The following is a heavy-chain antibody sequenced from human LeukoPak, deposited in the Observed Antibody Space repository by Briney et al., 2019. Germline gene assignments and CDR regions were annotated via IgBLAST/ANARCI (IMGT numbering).Heavy chain of an antibody. CDR1: GFTFSTYC. D-gene: IGHD3-10*01. J-gene: IGHJ4*02. V-gene: IGHV3-23*01. CDR2: IGISSDST. Sequence: GGSLRLSCAASGFTFSTYCMTWVRQAPGKGLEWVSDIGISSDSTYYADSVKGRFTISRDKSKNTLYLQMNSLRAEDTAVYYCAKRALYGSGTYYFDCWGQGTLVTVSS. CDR3: AKRALYGSGTYYFDC.